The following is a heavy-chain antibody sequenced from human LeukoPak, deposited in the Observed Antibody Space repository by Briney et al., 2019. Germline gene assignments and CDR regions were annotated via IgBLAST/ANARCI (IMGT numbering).Heavy chain of an antibody. CDR3: AKGQELDDGVFDS. J-gene: IGHJ4*02. V-gene: IGHV3-23*01. CDR1: GFTFSSIA. CDR2: IRSNGETV. D-gene: IGHD1-1*01. Sequence: GGSLRLSCAASGFTFSSIAMSWVRQAPGQGLEWVSAIRSNGETVYNADSVKGRFTISRDNSRQTLFLQMSSLRVEDTATYYCAKGQELDDGVFDSWGQGTLVTVSS.